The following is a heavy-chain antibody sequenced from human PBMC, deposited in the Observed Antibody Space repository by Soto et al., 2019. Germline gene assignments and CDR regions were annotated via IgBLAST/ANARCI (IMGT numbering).Heavy chain of an antibody. D-gene: IGHD3-3*01. V-gene: IGHV4-39*07. J-gene: IGHJ5*02. CDR1: GGSISSYSYY. CDR2: IYYSGST. CDR3: ARVTGFGSDP. Sequence: SETLSLTCSVSGGSISSYSYYWGWIRQPPGKGLEWIATIYYSGSTYHNPSLKSRVTISVDTSKNQFSLKLSSVTAADTAMYYCARVTGFGSDPWGLGTPVTVSS.